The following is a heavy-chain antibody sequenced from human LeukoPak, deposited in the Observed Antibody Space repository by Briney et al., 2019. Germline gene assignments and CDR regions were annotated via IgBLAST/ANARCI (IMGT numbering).Heavy chain of an antibody. D-gene: IGHD1-26*01. CDR1: GGTFSSYA. CDR3: ARPVGTVGATGSFDY. V-gene: IGHV1-69*13. Sequence: ASVKVSCKASGGTFSSYAISWVRQAPGQGLEWMGGIIPIFGTANYAQKFQGRVTITADESTSTAYMELSSLRSEDTAVYYCARPVGTVGATGSFDYWGQGTLVTASS. J-gene: IGHJ4*02. CDR2: IIPIFGTA.